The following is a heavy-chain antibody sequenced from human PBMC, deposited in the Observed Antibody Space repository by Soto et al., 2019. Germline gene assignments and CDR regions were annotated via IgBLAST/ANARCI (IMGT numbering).Heavy chain of an antibody. J-gene: IGHJ5*02. CDR3: ARVPDR. CDR2: IYYDGNT. V-gene: IGHV4-39*07. CDR1: GDSISSASRY. Sequence: PSETLFLTCTFSGDSISSASRYWGWIRQPPGKGLESIANIYYDGNTYFNPSLKSRVTISVDRSKNQFSLKLSSVTAADTAVYYCARVPDRWGQGTLVTVSS. D-gene: IGHD2-2*01.